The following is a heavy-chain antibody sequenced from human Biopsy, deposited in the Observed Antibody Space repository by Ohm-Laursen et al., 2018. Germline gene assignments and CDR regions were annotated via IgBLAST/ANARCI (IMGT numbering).Heavy chain of an antibody. Sequence: TLSLTCTVSGDSIRNYYWSWIRQAAGKGLEWIGRIYPGGGTIYNPSLKSRVTMSVDTSKNRFSLNLNSVTAADTAVYYCAGIVLGPTNDAFDIWGQGTMVTVSS. D-gene: IGHD1-26*01. V-gene: IGHV4-4*07. CDR3: AGIVLGPTNDAFDI. CDR1: GDSIRNYY. J-gene: IGHJ3*02. CDR2: IYPGGGT.